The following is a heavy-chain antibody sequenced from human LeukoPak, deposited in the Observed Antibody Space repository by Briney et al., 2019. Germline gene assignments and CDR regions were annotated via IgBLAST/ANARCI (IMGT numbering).Heavy chain of an antibody. J-gene: IGHJ5*02. CDR1: GYTFTGYY. CDR2: INPNSGGT. CDR3: ARRSWAVAGISDNWFDP. D-gene: IGHD6-19*01. V-gene: IGHV1-2*02. Sequence: GASVKVSCKASGYTFTGYYMHWVRQAPGQGLEWMGWINPNSGGTNYAQKFQGRVTMTRDTSISTAYMELSRLRSDDTAVYYCARRSWAVAGISDNWFDPWGQGTLVTVSS.